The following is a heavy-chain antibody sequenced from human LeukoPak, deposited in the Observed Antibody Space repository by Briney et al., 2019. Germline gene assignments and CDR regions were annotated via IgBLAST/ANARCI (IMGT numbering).Heavy chain of an antibody. CDR1: GGSISSYY. D-gene: IGHD3-10*01. J-gene: IGHJ4*02. Sequence: HSETLSLTCTVSGGSISSYYWSWIRQPPGKGLEWIGYIYYSGSTNYNPSLKSRVTISVDTSKNQFSLKLSSATAADTAVYYCARDLVWFGERILDYWGQGTLVTVSS. CDR2: IYYSGST. CDR3: ARDLVWFGERILDY. V-gene: IGHV4-59*01.